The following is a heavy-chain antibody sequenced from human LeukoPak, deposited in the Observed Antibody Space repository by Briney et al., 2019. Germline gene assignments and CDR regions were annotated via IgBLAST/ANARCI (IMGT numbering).Heavy chain of an antibody. CDR2: ISSSSSYI. D-gene: IGHD2-2*01. CDR3: ARESTFVYCSSTSCYGGAFDI. Sequence: GGSLRLSCAASGFTFSSYAMSWVRQAPGKGLEWVSSISSSSSYIYYADSVKGRFTISRDNSKNTLYLQMNSLRAEDTAVYYCARESTFVYCSSTSCYGGAFDIWGQGTMVTVSS. J-gene: IGHJ3*02. V-gene: IGHV3-21*01. CDR1: GFTFSSYA.